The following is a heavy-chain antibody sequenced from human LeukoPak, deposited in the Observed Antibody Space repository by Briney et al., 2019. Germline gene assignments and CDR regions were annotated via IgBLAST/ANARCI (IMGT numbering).Heavy chain of an antibody. CDR2: IKQDGSEQ. CDR1: GFTISTYW. J-gene: IGHJ4*02. CDR3: ARENTAVPGGDC. Sequence: PGGSLRLSCAASGFTISTYWMSWVRRAPGKGLEWLANIKQDGSEQYYVDSVKGRFAISRDNAKNSVYLQVNGLRAEDTAVYYCARENTAVPGGDCWGQGTLVTVSS. D-gene: IGHD5-18*01. V-gene: IGHV3-7*01.